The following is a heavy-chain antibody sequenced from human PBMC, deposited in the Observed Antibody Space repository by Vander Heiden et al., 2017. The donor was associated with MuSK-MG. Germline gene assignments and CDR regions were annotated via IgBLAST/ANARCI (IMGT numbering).Heavy chain of an antibody. V-gene: IGHV4-34*01. D-gene: IGHD6-6*01. J-gene: IGHJ4*02. CDR1: GGSFSGYY. CDR3: ASTGSSSSGFDY. Sequence: QVQLQPWGAGLLKPSETLSLTCAVYGGSFSGYYWSWIRQPPGKGLEWIGEINHSGSTNYNPSLKSRVTISVDTSKNQFSLKLSSVTAADTAVYYCASTGSSSSGFDYWGQGTLVTVSS. CDR2: INHSGST.